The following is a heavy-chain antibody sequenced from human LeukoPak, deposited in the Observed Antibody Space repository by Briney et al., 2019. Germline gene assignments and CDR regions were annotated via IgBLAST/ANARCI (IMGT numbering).Heavy chain of an antibody. D-gene: IGHD2-2*02. V-gene: IGHV3-21*01. Sequence: GGSLSLSCAASGFTFSSYSMNWVRQAPGKGLEWVSSISSSSSYIYYADSVKGRFTISRDNAKNSLYLQMNSLRAEDTAVYYCARGILGYCSSTSCYTRYYFDYWGQGTLVTVSS. CDR2: ISSSSSYI. CDR3: ARGILGYCSSTSCYTRYYFDY. CDR1: GFTFSSYS. J-gene: IGHJ4*02.